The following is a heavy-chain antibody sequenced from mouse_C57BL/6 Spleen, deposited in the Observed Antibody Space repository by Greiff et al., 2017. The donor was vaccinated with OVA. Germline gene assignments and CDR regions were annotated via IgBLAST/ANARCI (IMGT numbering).Heavy chain of an antibody. CDR2: INPGSGGT. D-gene: IGHD2-2*01. CDR1: GYAFTNYL. V-gene: IGHV1-54*01. Sequence: QVQLKESGAELVRPGTSVKVSCKASGYAFTNYLIEWVKQRPGQGLEWIGVINPGSGGTNYNEKFKGKATLTADKSSSTAYMQLSSLTSEDSAVYFCARYGYEDYAMDYWGQGTSVTVSS. CDR3: ARYGYEDYAMDY. J-gene: IGHJ4*01.